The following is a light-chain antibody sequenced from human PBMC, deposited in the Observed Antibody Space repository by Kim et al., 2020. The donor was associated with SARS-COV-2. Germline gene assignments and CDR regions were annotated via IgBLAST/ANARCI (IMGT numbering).Light chain of an antibody. CDR1: SGRSNCF. CDR2: VEGSGSY. J-gene: IGLJ3*02. CDR3: ETWDSNIQV. Sequence: PVKHTWTLCSGRSNCFIAWHQQQPGKAPRFLMKVEGSGSYNKGGGVPDRFSGSRSGADRYLIISNLHSEDEADYYCETWDSNIQVFGGGTQLTVL. V-gene: IGLV4-60*03.